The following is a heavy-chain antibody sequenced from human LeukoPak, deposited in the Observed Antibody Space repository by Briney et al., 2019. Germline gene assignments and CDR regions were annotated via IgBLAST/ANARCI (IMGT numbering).Heavy chain of an antibody. Sequence: ASVTVSFKCSGGTFTIYAMSWVGQAPGQGGEWMGRIITNFGIAKYKQKFQGRVTITADKSTSTAYMHLSSLRSEDTAVYYCARDLRGLYDFWSGSTTWFARWGQPTPVSLSS. CDR1: GGTFTIYA. CDR2: IITNFGIA. V-gene: IGHV1-69*17. CDR3: ARDLRGLYDFWSGSTTWFAR. J-gene: IGHJ5*02. D-gene: IGHD3-3*01.